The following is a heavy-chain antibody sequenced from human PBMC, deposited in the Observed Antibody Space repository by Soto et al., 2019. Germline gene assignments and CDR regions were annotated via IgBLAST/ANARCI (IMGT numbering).Heavy chain of an antibody. CDR2: INPSSGST. D-gene: IGHD3-22*01. CDR1: GYTFSTYF. CDR3: ARAIVVVLTGDTTMKYYFDY. V-gene: IGHV1-46*01. J-gene: IGHJ4*02. Sequence: QVQLVQSGAEVKKPGASVKVSCKASGYTFSTYFMHWVRQAPGQGLEWMGVINPSSGSTTYAQKSQGRVKMTRDTSTSTVYMELRSLRSDETAVYYCARAIVVVLTGDTTMKYYFDYWGQGTLVTVSS.